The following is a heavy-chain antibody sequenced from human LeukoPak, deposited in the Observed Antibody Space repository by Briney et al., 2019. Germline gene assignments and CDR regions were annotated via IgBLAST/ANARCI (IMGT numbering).Heavy chain of an antibody. Sequence: GGSLRLSCAASGFTFSTNPMSWVRQAPGKGLEWVAGISDSGGRTNYADSVKGRFTISRGNPKNTLYLQMNSLRAEDTAVYFCAKRGVVIRVILVGFHKEAYYFDSWGQGALVTVSS. D-gene: IGHD3-22*01. CDR3: AKRGVVIRVILVGFHKEAYYFDS. CDR1: GFTFSTNP. V-gene: IGHV3-23*01. J-gene: IGHJ4*02. CDR2: ISDSGGRT.